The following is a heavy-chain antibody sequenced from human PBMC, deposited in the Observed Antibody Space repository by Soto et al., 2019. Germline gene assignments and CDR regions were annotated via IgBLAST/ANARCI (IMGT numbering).Heavy chain of an antibody. CDR3: ARREYHEGAFDI. J-gene: IGHJ3*02. V-gene: IGHV5-51*01. Sequence: GESLKISCKGSGYSFTTYWIGWVRLIPGKGLEWMGIIYPGDSDTRYSPSFQGQVTISADKSISTASLQWSSLKASDTAMYYCARREYHEGAFDIWGQGTMVTVSS. CDR2: IYPGDSDT. D-gene: IGHD2-2*01. CDR1: GYSFTTYW.